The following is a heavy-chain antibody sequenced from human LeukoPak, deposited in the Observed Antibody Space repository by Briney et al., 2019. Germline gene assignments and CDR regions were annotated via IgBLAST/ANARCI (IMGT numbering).Heavy chain of an antibody. CDR2: IYYSGST. D-gene: IGHD2-2*01. Sequence: SETLSLTCTVSGGSISSSSYYWGWIRQPPGKGLEWIGSIYYSGSTYYNPSLKSRVTISVDTSKNQFSLKLSSVTAADTAVYYCAKDLGVVVPAATIDYWGQGTLVTVSS. V-gene: IGHV4-39*02. CDR3: AKDLGVVVPAATIDY. J-gene: IGHJ4*02. CDR1: GGSISSSSYY.